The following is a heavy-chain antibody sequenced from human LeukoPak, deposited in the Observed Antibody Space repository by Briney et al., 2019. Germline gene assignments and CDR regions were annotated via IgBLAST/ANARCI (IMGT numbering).Heavy chain of an antibody. J-gene: IGHJ4*02. D-gene: IGHD3-10*01. CDR1: GGSISSGDYD. CDR3: ARTLRRGCYFDY. V-gene: IGHV4-30-4*01. CDR2: IYYSGST. Sequence: PSQTLSLTCTVSGGSISSGDYDWSWLRQPPGKGLDWIVYIYYSGSTYYNPSLKSRVTISVDTSKNQFSLKLSSVTAADTAVYYCARTLRRGCYFDYWGQGTLVTVSS.